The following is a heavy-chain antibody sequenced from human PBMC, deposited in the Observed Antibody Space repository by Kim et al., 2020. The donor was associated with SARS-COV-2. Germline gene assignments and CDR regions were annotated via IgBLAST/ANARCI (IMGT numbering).Heavy chain of an antibody. D-gene: IGHD3-22*01. CDR1: GGSISSYY. CDR3: ARDNRHYYDSSGLPGDAFDI. J-gene: IGHJ3*02. V-gene: IGHV4-4*07. Sequence: SETLSLTCTVSGGSISSYYWSWIRQPAGKGLEWIGRIYTSGSTNYNPSLKSRVTMSVDTSKNQFSLKLSSVTAADTAVYYCARDNRHYYDSSGLPGDAFDIWGQGTMVTVSS. CDR2: IYTSGST.